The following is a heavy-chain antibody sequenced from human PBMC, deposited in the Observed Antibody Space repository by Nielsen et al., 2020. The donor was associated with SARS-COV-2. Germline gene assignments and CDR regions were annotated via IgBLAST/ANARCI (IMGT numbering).Heavy chain of an antibody. V-gene: IGHV4-39*01. D-gene: IGHD5-18*01. J-gene: IGHJ5*02. CDR3: ARQMWPDTFDP. CDR1: GGSISSSSYY. CDR2: IYYSGST. Sequence: SETLSLTCTVSGGSISSSSYYWGWIRQPPGKGLEWIGSIYYSGSTYYNPSLKSRVTISVDTSKNQFSLKLSSVTAADTAVYYCARQMWPDTFDPWGQGTLVTVS.